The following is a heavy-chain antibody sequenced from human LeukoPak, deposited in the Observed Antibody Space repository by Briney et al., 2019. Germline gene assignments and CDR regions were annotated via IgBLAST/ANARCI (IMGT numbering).Heavy chain of an antibody. CDR3: ARDLHSGAYTFDY. D-gene: IGHD1-26*01. Sequence: PGGSLRLSCAASGFAFSSFSMNWVRQAPGKGLEWVSYISGSSSTIHYADSVKGRFTISRDSAKHSLYLQMNSLRDEDTAVYYCARDLHSGAYTFDYWGQGTLVTVSS. V-gene: IGHV3-48*02. CDR1: GFAFSSFS. CDR2: ISGSSSTI. J-gene: IGHJ4*02.